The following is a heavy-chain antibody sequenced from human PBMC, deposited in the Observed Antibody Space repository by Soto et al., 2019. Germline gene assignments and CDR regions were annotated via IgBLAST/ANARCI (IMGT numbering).Heavy chain of an antibody. CDR3: AGPTISYSSSWYYFDY. CDR2: ISAYNGNT. V-gene: IGHV1-18*01. D-gene: IGHD6-13*01. CDR1: GYTFTSYG. Sequence: GASVKVSCKASGYTFTSYGISCVRQAPGQGLEWMGWISAYNGNTNYAQKLQGRVTMTTDTSTSTAYMELRSLRSDDTAVYYCAGPTISYSSSWYYFDYWGQGTLVTVSS. J-gene: IGHJ4*02.